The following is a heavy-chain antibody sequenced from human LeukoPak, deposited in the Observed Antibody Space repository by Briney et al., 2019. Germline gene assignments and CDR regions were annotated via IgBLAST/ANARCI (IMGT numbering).Heavy chain of an antibody. D-gene: IGHD3-3*01. CDR1: GFTFSSYG. V-gene: IGHV3-30*18. J-gene: IGHJ6*03. CDR3: AKSIYDFWSGVDYYYYMDV. CDR2: ISYDGSNK. Sequence: GGSLRLSCAASGFTFSSYGMHWVRQAPGKGLEWVAVISYDGSNKYYADSVKGRFTISRDNSKNTLYLQMNSLRAEDTAVYYCAKSIYDFWSGVDYYYYMDVWGKGTTVTVSS.